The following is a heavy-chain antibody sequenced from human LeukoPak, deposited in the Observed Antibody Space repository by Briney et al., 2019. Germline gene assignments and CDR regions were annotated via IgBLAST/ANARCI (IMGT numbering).Heavy chain of an antibody. CDR1: GYTFTSYY. CDR2: INPSGGST. J-gene: IGHJ4*02. D-gene: IGHD6-19*01. CDR3: ARCDSSGWYHYFDY. V-gene: IGHV1-46*01. Sequence: ASVKVSCKASGYTFTSYYMHWVRQAPGQGLEWMGIINPSGGSTSYAQKFQGRVTMTRDTSTSTAYMELRSLRSDDTAVYYCARCDSSGWYHYFDYWGQGTLVTVSS.